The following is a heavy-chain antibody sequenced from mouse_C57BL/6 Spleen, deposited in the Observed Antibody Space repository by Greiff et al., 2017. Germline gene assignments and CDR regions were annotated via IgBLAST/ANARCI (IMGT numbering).Heavy chain of an antibody. CDR2: INPNNGGT. CDR1: GYTFTDYY. J-gene: IGHJ3*01. Sequence: EVQLQQSGPELVKPGASVKLSCKASGYTFTDYYMNWVKQSHGKSLEWIGDINPNNGGTSYNQKFKGKATLTVDKSSSTAYMELRSLTSEDSAGYYCAIDDDACAYWGQGTLVTVSA. D-gene: IGHD2-4*01. CDR3: AIDDDACAY. V-gene: IGHV1-26*01.